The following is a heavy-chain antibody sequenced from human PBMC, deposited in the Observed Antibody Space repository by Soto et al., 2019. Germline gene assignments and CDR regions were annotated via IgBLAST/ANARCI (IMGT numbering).Heavy chain of an antibody. CDR1: GYTFTSYD. J-gene: IGHJ4*02. CDR2: MNPDSGNT. Sequence: ASVKVSCKASGYTFTSYDINWVRQATGQGPEWMGWMNPDSGNTGYVQKFQGRVTMTRNTAISTAYMELSSLRSEDTAVYYCARSVGGSHVNFDYWGQGTLVTVAS. V-gene: IGHV1-8*01. D-gene: IGHD6-25*01. CDR3: ARSVGGSHVNFDY.